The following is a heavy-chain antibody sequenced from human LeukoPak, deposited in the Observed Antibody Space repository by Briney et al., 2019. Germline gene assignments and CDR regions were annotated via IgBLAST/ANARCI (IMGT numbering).Heavy chain of an antibody. V-gene: IGHV4-39*07. CDR1: GGSISSSSYY. J-gene: IGHJ4*02. CDR3: ARSSFNPRDYYDSSGYYTDY. D-gene: IGHD3-22*01. CDR2: IYYSGST. Sequence: ASETLSLTCTVSGGSISSSSYYWGWIRQPPGKGLEWIGSIYYSGSTYYNPSLKSRVTISVDTSKNQFSLKLSSVTAADTAVYYCARSSFNPRDYYDSSGYYTDYWGQGTLVTVSS.